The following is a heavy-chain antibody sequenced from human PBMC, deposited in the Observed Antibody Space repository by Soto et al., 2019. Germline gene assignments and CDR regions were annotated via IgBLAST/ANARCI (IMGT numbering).Heavy chain of an antibody. CDR3: RRSSRYSTDV. CDR2: IYSTGNT. D-gene: IGHD6-13*01. J-gene: IGHJ6*02. Sequence: QLQLQESGPGLVKPSETLSLTCTVSGDSIRSSSYWGWIRQPPGKGLEWIGSIYSTGNTYYNPSLNSQVTISGDTSKNQFSLNVIAVTAADTAVYYCRRSSRYSTDVWGQGTTVTVSS. V-gene: IGHV4-39*01. CDR1: GDSIRSSSY.